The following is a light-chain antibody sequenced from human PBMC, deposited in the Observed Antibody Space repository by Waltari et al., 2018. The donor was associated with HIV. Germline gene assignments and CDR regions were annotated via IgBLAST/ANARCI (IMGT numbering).Light chain of an antibody. J-gene: IGLJ3*02. CDR2: ANF. CDR1: RSNIGAGYA. Sequence: QSVLTQPPSVSGAPGQRVTISCTGSRSNIGAGYAVHWYQQLPGTAPKLVIYANFKRTSGVPDRFSGSKSGTSASLAITGLQAEDEADYSCQSYDSGRRVFGGGTKLAVL. CDR3: QSYDSGRRV. V-gene: IGLV1-40*01.